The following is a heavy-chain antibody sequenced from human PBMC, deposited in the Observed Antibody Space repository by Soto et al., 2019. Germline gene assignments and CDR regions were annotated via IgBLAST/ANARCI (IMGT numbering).Heavy chain of an antibody. J-gene: IGHJ6*02. CDR1: GYTFTSYG. Sequence: ASVKVSCKASGYTFTSYGISWVRQAPGQGLEWMGWISAYNGNTDYAQKFQGRVTITRDTSASTAYMELSSLRSEDTAVYYCARDGSGSPNYYYYGMDVWGQGTTVTVS. D-gene: IGHD3-10*01. CDR2: ISAYNGNT. V-gene: IGHV1-18*01. CDR3: ARDGSGSPNYYYYGMDV.